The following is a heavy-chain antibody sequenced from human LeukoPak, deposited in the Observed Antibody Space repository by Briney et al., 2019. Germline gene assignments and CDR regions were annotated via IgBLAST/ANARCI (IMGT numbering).Heavy chain of an antibody. V-gene: IGHV4-59*01. CDR1: GGSISTYY. Sequence: SETLSLTCTVSGGSISTYYWNWIRQPPGKGLEWIGYIYYSGSTNYNPSLQSRVTISVDTSKNQFSLNLNSATAADTAVYYCARGGAARLHFQNWGQGTLVTVSS. CDR2: IYYSGST. J-gene: IGHJ1*01. D-gene: IGHD6-6*01. CDR3: ARGGAARLHFQN.